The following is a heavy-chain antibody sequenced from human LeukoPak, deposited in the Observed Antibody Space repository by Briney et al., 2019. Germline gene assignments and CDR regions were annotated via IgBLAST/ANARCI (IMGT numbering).Heavy chain of an antibody. Sequence: PSDTLSLTCTVSGGSISSNDYYWGWIPQPPGKGLDRIGSMHYSRTTYYNPSLKTRVTISVDTSKNQFSLKLSSVTAADTAVYYCAVTGYCVSSGCLNWFDPWGQGTLVTVSS. D-gene: IGHD7-27*01. CDR1: GGSISSNDYY. J-gene: IGHJ5*02. CDR2: MHYSRTT. CDR3: AVTGYCVSSGCLNWFDP. V-gene: IGHV4-39*01.